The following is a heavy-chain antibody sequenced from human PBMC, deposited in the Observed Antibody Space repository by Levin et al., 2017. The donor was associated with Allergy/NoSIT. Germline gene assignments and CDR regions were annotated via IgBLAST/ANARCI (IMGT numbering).Heavy chain of an antibody. CDR2: ISAYNGNT. V-gene: IGHV1-18*01. J-gene: IGHJ4*02. D-gene: IGHD5-18*01. Sequence: ASVKVSCKASGYTFTSYGISWVRQAPGQGLEWMGWISAYNGNTNYAQKLQGRVTMTTDTSTSTAYMELRSLRSDDTAVYYCARKYSYASKGGEYFDYWGQGTLVTVSS. CDR3: ARKYSYASKGGEYFDY. CDR1: GYTFTSYG.